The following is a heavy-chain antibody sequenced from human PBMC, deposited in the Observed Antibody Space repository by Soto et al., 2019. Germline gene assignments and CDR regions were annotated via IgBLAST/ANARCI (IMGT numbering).Heavy chain of an antibody. Sequence: EVQLVESGGGLVKPGGSLRLSCAASGFTFSSYSMNWVRQAPGKGLEWVSSISSSSSYIYYADSVKGRFTISRDNARNSLYLQMNSLRAEDTAVYYCARVEMATLVGPDYWGQGTLVTVSS. CDR3: ARVEMATLVGPDY. CDR1: GFTFSSYS. D-gene: IGHD5-12*01. CDR2: ISSSSSYI. V-gene: IGHV3-21*01. J-gene: IGHJ4*02.